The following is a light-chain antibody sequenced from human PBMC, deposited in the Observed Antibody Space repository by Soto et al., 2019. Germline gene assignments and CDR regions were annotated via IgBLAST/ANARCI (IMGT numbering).Light chain of an antibody. Sequence: EIVMTQSPATLSVSPGERATLSCRASQSVSNNYLAWYQQKPGQAPRLLIYGASTRATGIPARFSGSGSGTEFTLTISSLQSEDFEIYYCQQYNNWPITFGQGTRLEIK. J-gene: IGKJ5*01. CDR2: GAS. CDR1: QSVSNN. CDR3: QQYNNWPIT. V-gene: IGKV3-15*01.